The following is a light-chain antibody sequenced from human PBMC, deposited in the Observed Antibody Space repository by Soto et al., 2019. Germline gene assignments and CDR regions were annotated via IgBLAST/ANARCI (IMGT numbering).Light chain of an antibody. V-gene: IGKV1-5*03. Sequence: DVQMTQFPSTLSASVGDRVTITCRASQSISYWLAWYQQKPGKAPNLLIYKASSLESGVPSRFXXSGSGTEFTLTITNLQPDDFATYSCRHYNPYSPPSTFGQGTKLEIK. CDR3: RHYNPYSPPST. CDR2: KAS. CDR1: QSISYW. J-gene: IGKJ2*01.